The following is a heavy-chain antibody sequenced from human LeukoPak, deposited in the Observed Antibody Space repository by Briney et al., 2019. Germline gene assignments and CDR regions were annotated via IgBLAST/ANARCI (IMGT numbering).Heavy chain of an antibody. CDR3: ARWVSTPRGYFDY. CDR1: GGSISSSSFY. J-gene: IGHJ4*02. CDR2: FYYSGST. D-gene: IGHD5/OR15-5a*01. Sequence: SETLSLTCTVSGGSISSSSFYWGWIRQPPGKGLEWIGNFYYSGSTYYNPSLKSRVTISVDTSKNQFSLRLSSVTAADTAVYYCARWVSTPRGYFDYWGQGTLVTVSS. V-gene: IGHV4-39*01.